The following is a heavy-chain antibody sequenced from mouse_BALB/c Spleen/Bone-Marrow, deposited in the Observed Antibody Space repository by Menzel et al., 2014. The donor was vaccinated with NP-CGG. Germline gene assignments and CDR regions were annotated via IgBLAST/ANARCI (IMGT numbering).Heavy chain of an antibody. D-gene: IGHD2-2*01. V-gene: IGHV1-67*01. CDR3: ARWLQAMDY. CDR1: GYTFTDYA. Sequence: VKLVESGPELVRPGVSVKISCKGSGYTFTDYAMHWVKQSHAKSLEWIGVISTYYGNTNYNQKFKGKATMTVDKSSSTAYMELARLTSEDSAIYYCARWLQAMDYWGQGPSVTVSS. J-gene: IGHJ4*01. CDR2: ISTYYGNT.